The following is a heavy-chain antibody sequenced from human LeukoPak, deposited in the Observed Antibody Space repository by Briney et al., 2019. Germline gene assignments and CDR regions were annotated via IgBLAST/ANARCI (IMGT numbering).Heavy chain of an antibody. J-gene: IGHJ4*02. D-gene: IGHD6-13*01. Sequence: SQTLSLTCAVSGGSISSGGYSWSWIRQPPGKGLEWIGYIFHSGSAYSNPSLKGRVTVSVDRSKNQFSLRLTSVTAADTAVYYCARGTSNWYFDYWGQGTLVTVSS. CDR2: IFHSGSA. CDR1: GGSISSGGYS. V-gene: IGHV4-30-2*01. CDR3: ARGTSNWYFDY.